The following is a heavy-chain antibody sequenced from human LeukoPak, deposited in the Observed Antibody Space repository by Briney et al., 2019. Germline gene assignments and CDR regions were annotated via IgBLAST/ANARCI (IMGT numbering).Heavy chain of an antibody. Sequence: PSETLSLTCTVSGASISTYYWSWIRQPPGKGLEWIGYLFFGGSTNYNPSLKSRVTISSDTSKNQLSLKLTSVTAADTAVYYCARAGGGWSLDYLGQGTLVTVSS. CDR3: ARAGGGWSLDY. D-gene: IGHD6-19*01. J-gene: IGHJ4*02. V-gene: IGHV4-59*01. CDR1: GASISTYY. CDR2: LFFGGST.